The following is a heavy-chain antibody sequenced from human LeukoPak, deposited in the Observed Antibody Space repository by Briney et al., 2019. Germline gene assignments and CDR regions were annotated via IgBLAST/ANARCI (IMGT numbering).Heavy chain of an antibody. CDR3: ARDRYYYDSRPSEVYYYYGMDV. V-gene: IGHV1-69*13. Sequence: GASVKVSCKASGGTFSSYAISWVRQAPGQGLEWVGGIIPIFGTANYAQKLQGRVTITADESTSTAYIELSSLRSEDTAVYYCARDRYYYDSRPSEVYYYYGMDVWGQGTTVTVS. J-gene: IGHJ6*02. CDR1: GGTFSSYA. D-gene: IGHD3-22*01. CDR2: IIPIFGTA.